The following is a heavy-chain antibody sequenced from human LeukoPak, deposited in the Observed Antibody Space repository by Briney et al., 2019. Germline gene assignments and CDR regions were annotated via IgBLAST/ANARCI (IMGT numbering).Heavy chain of an antibody. D-gene: IGHD6-13*01. CDR2: INHSGST. J-gene: IGHJ6*03. CDR3: ARAPFKYSSSPVGGQYYYYYYYMDV. CDR1: GGSFSGYY. Sequence: PSETLSLTCAVHGGSFSGYYWSWIRQPPGKGLEWIGEINHSGSTNYNPSLKSRVTISVDTSKNQFSLKLSSVTAADTAVYYCARAPFKYSSSPVGGQYYYYYYYMDVWGKGTTVTVSS. V-gene: IGHV4-34*01.